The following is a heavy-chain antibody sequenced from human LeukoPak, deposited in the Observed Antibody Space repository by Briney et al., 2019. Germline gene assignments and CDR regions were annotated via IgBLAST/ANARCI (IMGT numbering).Heavy chain of an antibody. CDR3: ARGDQLLHVLYYYYYMDV. V-gene: IGHV1-8*01. CDR2: MNPSSGNT. Sequence: ASVKVSFKASGYTFTSYDINWVRLATGQGLEWMGWMNPSSGNTGYAQKFQGRVTMTRNTSISTAYMELSSLRSEDTAVYYCARGDQLLHVLYYYYYMDVWGKGTTVTVSS. D-gene: IGHD2-2*01. J-gene: IGHJ6*03. CDR1: GYTFTSYD.